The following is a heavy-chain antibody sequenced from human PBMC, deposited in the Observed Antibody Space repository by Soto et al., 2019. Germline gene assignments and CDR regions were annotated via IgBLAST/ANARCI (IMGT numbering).Heavy chain of an antibody. J-gene: IGHJ4*02. V-gene: IGHV4-34*01. D-gene: IGHD3-22*01. CDR1: GGSFSGYY. CDR2: INHSGST. CDR3: ARENYYDSSGYSPAYFDC. Sequence: SETLSLTCAVYGGSFSGYYWSWIRQPPGKGLEWIGEINHSGSTNYNPSLKSRVTISVDTSKNQFSLKLSSVTAADTAVYYCARENYYDSSGYSPAYFDCWGQGTLVTVLL.